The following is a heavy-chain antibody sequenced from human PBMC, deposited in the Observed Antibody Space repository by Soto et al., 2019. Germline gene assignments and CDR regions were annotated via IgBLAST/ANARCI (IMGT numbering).Heavy chain of an antibody. CDR3: ARDLFGSGTYYLDV. V-gene: IGHV3-30-3*01. Sequence: QVQLAESGGGVVQPGRSLRLSCAASGFSFNSFDMHWVRQAPGKGLEWVAVTGCAGSKQFYADSVNGRFTISRDNYKNTLYLQMNSLRAEDTAVYYCARDLFGSGTYYLDVWGQGTTVTVSS. CDR1: GFSFNSFD. J-gene: IGHJ6*02. D-gene: IGHD3-10*01. CDR2: TGCAGSKQ.